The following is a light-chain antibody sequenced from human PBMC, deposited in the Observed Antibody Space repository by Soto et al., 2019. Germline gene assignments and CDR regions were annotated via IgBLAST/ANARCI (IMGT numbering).Light chain of an antibody. CDR3: HSYASSLSGSV. Sequence: QSVLTQPPSVSGAPGQRGTISCTGNNSNIGGGYDVHWYQQLPGTAPKLLIYGNNNRPSGVTDRFSGSKSYASTSLATTGLQSEDEADYYCHSYASSLSGSVFGGGTKLTVL. CDR1: NSNIGGGYD. J-gene: IGLJ2*01. V-gene: IGLV1-40*01. CDR2: GNN.